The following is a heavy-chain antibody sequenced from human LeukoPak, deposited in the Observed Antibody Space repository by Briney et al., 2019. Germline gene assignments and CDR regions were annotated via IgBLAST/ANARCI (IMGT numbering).Heavy chain of an antibody. CDR2: ISWNSVKI. CDR3: AKGPTYYYDNSAYYFDH. V-gene: IGHV3-9*01. D-gene: IGHD3-22*01. J-gene: IGHJ4*02. CDR1: GFTFSSYA. Sequence: GGSLRLSCAASGFTFSSYAMNWVRQGPGKGLEWVASISWNSVKIAYGDSVRGRFTISRDNAKRSLYLQMNSLRTDDTALYYCAKGPTYYYDNSAYYFDHWGQGTLVTAAS.